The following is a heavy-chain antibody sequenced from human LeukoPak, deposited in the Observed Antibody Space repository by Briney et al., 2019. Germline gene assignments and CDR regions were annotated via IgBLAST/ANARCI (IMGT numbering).Heavy chain of an antibody. J-gene: IGHJ4*02. CDR2: IISSSSYT. CDR3: ARRSTGNFDY. V-gene: IGHV3-11*03. Sequence: GGSLRLSCAASGFTFSDYYMSWIRQAPGQGLEWVSYIISSSSYTNYADSVNGRFTISRDNAKNSLYLQMNSLRAEDTAVYYCARRSTGNFDYWGQGTLVTVSS. CDR1: GFTFSDYY.